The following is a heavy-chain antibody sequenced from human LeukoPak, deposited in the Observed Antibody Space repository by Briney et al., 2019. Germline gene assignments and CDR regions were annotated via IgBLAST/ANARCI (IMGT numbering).Heavy chain of an antibody. CDR1: GGSISSYY. J-gene: IGHJ6*02. CDR3: ARDSSSWLNYYYGMDV. V-gene: IGHV4-59*01. D-gene: IGHD6-13*01. CDR2: IYYSGST. Sequence: SETLSLTCTVSGGSISSYYWSWVRQPPGKGLEWIGCIYYSGSTNYNPSLKSRVTISVETSKNQFSLKMSSVTAADTAVYYCARDSSSWLNYYYGMDVWGQGTTLTVSS.